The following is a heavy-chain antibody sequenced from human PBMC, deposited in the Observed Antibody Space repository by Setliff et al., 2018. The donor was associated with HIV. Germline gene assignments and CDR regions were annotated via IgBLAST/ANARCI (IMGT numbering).Heavy chain of an antibody. CDR1: GLCFSRNS. D-gene: IGHD3-10*01. J-gene: IGHJ5*02. V-gene: IGHV3-30*04. CDR3: SRDARPGNYYNGNYFDP. Sequence: GGSLRPSCPASGLCFSRNSRHWVRQAPGKGLEWVAAISYDGINKYYADSAKGRFSISRDNSKTTVYLQMNSLKPDDTAVYYCSRDARPGNYYNGNYFDPWGQGTLVTVSS. CDR2: ISYDGINK.